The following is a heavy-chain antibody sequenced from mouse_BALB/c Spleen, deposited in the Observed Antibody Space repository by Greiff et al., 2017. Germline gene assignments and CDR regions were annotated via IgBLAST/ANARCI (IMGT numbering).Heavy chain of an antibody. CDR2: IWAGGST. CDR3: ARAGYDYGAMDY. J-gene: IGHJ4*01. V-gene: IGHV2-9*02. CDR1: GFSLTSYG. Sequence: VQGVESGPGLVAPSQSLSITCTVSGFSLTSYGVHWVRQPPGKGLEWLGVIWAGGSTNYNSALMSRLSISKDNSKSQVFLKMNSLQTDDTAMDYCARAGYDYGAMDYWGQGTSGTVSS. D-gene: IGHD2-4*01.